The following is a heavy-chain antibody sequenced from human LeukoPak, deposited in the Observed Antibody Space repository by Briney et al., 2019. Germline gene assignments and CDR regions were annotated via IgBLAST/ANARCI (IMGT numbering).Heavy chain of an antibody. CDR1: GFTVSSNY. Sequence: GGSLRLSCAASGFTVSSNYMTWVRQAPGKGLEWVSVIYSGGSAYYAASVKGRFTISRDNSKNTLYLQMSSLRAEDTAVYYCAGSSWYNYFDYWGQGTLVTVSS. CDR2: IYSGGSA. CDR3: AGSSWYNYFDY. J-gene: IGHJ4*02. V-gene: IGHV3-66*01. D-gene: IGHD6-13*01.